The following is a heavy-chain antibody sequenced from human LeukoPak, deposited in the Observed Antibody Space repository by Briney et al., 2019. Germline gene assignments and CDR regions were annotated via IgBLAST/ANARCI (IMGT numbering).Heavy chain of an antibody. V-gene: IGHV1-18*01. CDR1: GYTFTSYG. J-gene: IGHJ4*02. CDR3: ARSAINYYDSSGRTDY. Sequence: VASVKVSCKASGYTFTSYGISWVRQAPGQGLEWMGWISAYNGNTNYAQKLQGRVTMTTDTSTSTAYMELRSLRSDDTAVYYCARSAINYYDSSGRTDYWGQGTLVTVSS. CDR2: ISAYNGNT. D-gene: IGHD3-22*01.